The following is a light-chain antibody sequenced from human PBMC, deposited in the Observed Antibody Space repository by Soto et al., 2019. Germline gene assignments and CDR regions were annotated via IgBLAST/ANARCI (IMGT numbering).Light chain of an antibody. CDR3: QQSYNNTLT. V-gene: IGKV1-27*01. CDR1: QSIRHY. Sequence: DIQMTQSPSSLSASVGDRVTITCRPSQSIRHYLAWYQQKPGKVPKLXIYEASNLPSGVPSRFRGGGSGTDFTLTISSLQPEDFATYYCQQSYNNTLTFGGGTKVDIK. J-gene: IGKJ4*01. CDR2: EAS.